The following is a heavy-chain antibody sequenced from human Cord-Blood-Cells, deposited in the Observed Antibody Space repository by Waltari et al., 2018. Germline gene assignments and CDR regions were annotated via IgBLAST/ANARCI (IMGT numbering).Heavy chain of an antibody. J-gene: IGHJ5*02. CDR1: GYTFTSYD. CDR3: ARGGYCSSTSCSWFDP. CDR2: MNPNSGNT. D-gene: IGHD2-2*01. Sequence: QVQLVQSGAEVKKPGTSVKVSCKASGYTFTSYDINCVRQATGQGLEWMGWMNPNSGNTGYAQKFQGRVTMTRNTSISTAYMELSSLRSEDTAVYYCARGGYCSSTSCSWFDPWGQGTLVTVSS. V-gene: IGHV1-8*01.